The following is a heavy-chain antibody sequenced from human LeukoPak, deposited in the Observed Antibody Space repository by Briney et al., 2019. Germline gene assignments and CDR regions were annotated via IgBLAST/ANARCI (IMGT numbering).Heavy chain of an antibody. Sequence: SETLSLTCTVSGGSISSGGYYWSWIRQHPGKGLEWIGYIYYSGSTYYNPSLKSRVTISVDTSKNQFSLKLSSVTAADTAVYYCARGARTAMVRFFDYWGQGTLVTVSS. D-gene: IGHD5-18*01. V-gene: IGHV4-31*03. CDR3: ARGARTAMVRFFDY. CDR2: IYYSGST. J-gene: IGHJ4*02. CDR1: GGSISSGGYY.